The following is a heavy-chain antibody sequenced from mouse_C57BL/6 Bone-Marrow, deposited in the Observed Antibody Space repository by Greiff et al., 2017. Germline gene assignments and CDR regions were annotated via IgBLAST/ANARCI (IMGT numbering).Heavy chain of an antibody. CDR2: IHPNSGSA. V-gene: IGHV1-64*01. CDR3: AREGIYYDYRGGFAY. CDR1: GYTFTSYW. Sequence: QVQLQQSGAELVQPGASVTLSCKASGYTFTSYWMHWVKQRPGQGLEWIGMIHPNSGSANYNEKFTSKATLTVDKSSSTAYMLLSSLTSEDYAVYYCAREGIYYDYRGGFAYWGQGTLVTVSA. J-gene: IGHJ3*01. D-gene: IGHD2-4*01.